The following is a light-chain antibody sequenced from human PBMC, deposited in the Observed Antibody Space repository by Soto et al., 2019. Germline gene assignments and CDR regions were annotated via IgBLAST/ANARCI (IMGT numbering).Light chain of an antibody. CDR2: GAS. CDR3: HQYNDWPPIT. J-gene: IGKJ5*01. CDR1: QSVRNN. V-gene: IGKV3-15*01. Sequence: VMTKTPTTLSVSPGERATLSCRASQSVRNNLAGYQQKPGQGHRLLIYGASTRDPDFPARFSGSGSGTEFTLTISSLQSEDFAVYYCHQYNDWPPITFDQGTRLDIK.